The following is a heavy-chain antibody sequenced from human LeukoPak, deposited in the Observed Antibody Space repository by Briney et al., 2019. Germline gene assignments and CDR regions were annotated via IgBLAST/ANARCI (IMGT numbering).Heavy chain of an antibody. Sequence: GGSLRLSCAASGFTFSSYSMSWVRQAPGEGLEWVSAISGSGGSTYYADSVKGRFTISRDNSKNTLYLQMNSLRAEDTAVYYCAKDQYYDFWSRPGNWFDPWGQGTLVTVSS. CDR1: GFTFSSYS. CDR3: AKDQYYDFWSRPGNWFDP. J-gene: IGHJ5*02. CDR2: ISGSGGST. D-gene: IGHD3-3*01. V-gene: IGHV3-23*01.